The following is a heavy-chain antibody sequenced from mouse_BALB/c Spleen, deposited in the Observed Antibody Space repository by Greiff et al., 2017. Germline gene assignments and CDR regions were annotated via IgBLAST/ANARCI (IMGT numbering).Heavy chain of an antibody. Sequence: EVQVVESGGGLEKPGGSLKLSCAASGFTFSDYYMYWVRQTPEKRLEWVATISDGGSYTYYPDSVKGRFTISRDNAKNNLYLQMSSLKSEDTAMYYCARDRDFPSPYYAMDYWGQGTSVTVSS. CDR1: GFTFSDYY. CDR3: ARDRDFPSPYYAMDY. D-gene: IGHD3-1*01. V-gene: IGHV5-4*02. CDR2: ISDGGSYT. J-gene: IGHJ4*01.